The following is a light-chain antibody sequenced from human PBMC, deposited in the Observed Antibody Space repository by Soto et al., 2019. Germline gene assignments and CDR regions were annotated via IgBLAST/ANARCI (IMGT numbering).Light chain of an antibody. Sequence: DIQMTQSPSSLSASVGDSVTISCRASQTVSTYLNWYQVKAGKAPKLLIYAASSLQSGVPSRFSGGGSGTDFTLTISSLQAEDSATYYCQQSYSLPRITVGQGPRLEI. CDR3: QQSYSLPRIT. J-gene: IGKJ5*01. CDR2: AAS. CDR1: QTVSTY. V-gene: IGKV1-39*01.